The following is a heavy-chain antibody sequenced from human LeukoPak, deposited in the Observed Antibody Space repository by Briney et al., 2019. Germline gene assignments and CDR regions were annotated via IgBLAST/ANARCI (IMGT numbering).Heavy chain of an antibody. V-gene: IGHV1-69*05. Sequence: GASVKVSCKASGGTFSSYAISWVRQAPGQGLEWMGGIIPIFGTANYAQKFQGRVTITTDESTSTAYMEQSSLRSEDTAVYYCARASRTRIAAAAVDYWGQGTLVTVSS. D-gene: IGHD6-13*01. CDR3: ARASRTRIAAAAVDY. CDR2: IIPIFGTA. CDR1: GGTFSSYA. J-gene: IGHJ4*02.